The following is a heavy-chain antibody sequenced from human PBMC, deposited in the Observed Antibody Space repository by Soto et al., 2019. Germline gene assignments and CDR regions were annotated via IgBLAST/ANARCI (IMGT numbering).Heavy chain of an antibody. V-gene: IGHV1-46*01. CDR2: INPSGGSA. CDR1: GYTFSSKY. D-gene: IGHD6-19*01. CDR3: ARGRWLQVDFDY. J-gene: IGHJ4*02. Sequence: QVQLVQSGAEVKKPGASVRISCKASGYTFSSKYLHWVRQAPGQGLEWVGIINPSGGSANYAQKCRSRITMTRDTATNTLPREVSSLRSEDTARCYCARGRWLQVDFDYWGKGTLVTVSS.